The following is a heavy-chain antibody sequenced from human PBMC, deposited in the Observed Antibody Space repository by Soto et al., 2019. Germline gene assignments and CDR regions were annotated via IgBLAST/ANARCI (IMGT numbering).Heavy chain of an antibody. D-gene: IGHD3-10*01. Sequence: SVKVSCKASGFTFTSSDMQWVRQARGQRLEWIGWIVVGSGNTNYAQKFQERVTITRDMSTSTAYMELSSLRSEDTAVYYCAANMVRRPFDPWGQGTLVTLSS. J-gene: IGHJ5*02. CDR1: GFTFTSSD. V-gene: IGHV1-58*02. CDR2: IVVGSGNT. CDR3: AANMVRRPFDP.